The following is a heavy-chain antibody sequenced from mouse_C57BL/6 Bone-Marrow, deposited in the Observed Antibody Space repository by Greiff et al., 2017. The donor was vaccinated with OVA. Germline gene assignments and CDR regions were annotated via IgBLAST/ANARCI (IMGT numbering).Heavy chain of an antibody. CDR1: GYTFTSYW. D-gene: IGHD1-1*01. J-gene: IGHJ2*01. V-gene: IGHV1-52*01. CDR3: ARDYGSSSDY. Sequence: QVQLQQPGAELVRPGSSVKLSCKASGYTFTSYWMHWVKQRPIQGLEWIGNIDPSDSETHYNQKFKDKATLTVDKSSSTAYMQISSLTSEDSAVYYCARDYGSSSDYWGQGTTLTVSS. CDR2: IDPSDSET.